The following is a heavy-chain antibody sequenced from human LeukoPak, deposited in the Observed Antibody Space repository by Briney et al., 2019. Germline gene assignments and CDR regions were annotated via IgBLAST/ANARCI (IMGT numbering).Heavy chain of an antibody. CDR3: ARGGAVIIDPSLGWFDP. CDR2: ISYDGSDK. D-gene: IGHD3-22*01. V-gene: IGHV3-30*04. CDR1: GSTFKSYT. J-gene: IGHJ5*02. Sequence: GGSLRLSCPASGSTFKSYTIHWVRHAPGKGLEWVALISYDGSDKYKAASVKGRFTISRDNSKNTVYLQMNSLRVEDTAVYYCARGGAVIIDPSLGWFDPWGQGTLVTVSS.